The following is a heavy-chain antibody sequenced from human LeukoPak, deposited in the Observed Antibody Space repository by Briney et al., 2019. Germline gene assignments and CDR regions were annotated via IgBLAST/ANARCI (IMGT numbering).Heavy chain of an antibody. CDR3: ARGYSYGQGDFDY. CDR2: IYYSGST. J-gene: IGHJ4*02. CDR1: GGSISSYY. Sequence: SETLSLTCTVSGGSISSYYWSLIRQPPGKGLEWIGYIYYSGSTNYNPSLKSRVTISVDTSKNQFSLKLSSVTAADTAVYYCARGYSYGQGDFDYWGQGTLVTVSS. D-gene: IGHD5-18*01. V-gene: IGHV4-59*01.